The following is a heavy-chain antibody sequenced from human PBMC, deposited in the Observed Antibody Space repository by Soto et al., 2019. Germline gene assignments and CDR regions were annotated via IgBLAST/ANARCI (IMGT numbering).Heavy chain of an antibody. D-gene: IGHD6-6*01. CDR1: GGSISTTIYY. CDR2: IYDSRSN. V-gene: IGHV4-39*01. CDR3: ARLYSTSPTFDY. Sequence: NPSETLSLTCTVSGGSISTTIYYWAWLRQPPGKGLEWIGYIYDSRSNYYNPSIKRRVTISVDTSKNQFSLNLISVTAADAAVYYCARLYSTSPTFDYWGQGTLVTVSS. J-gene: IGHJ4*02.